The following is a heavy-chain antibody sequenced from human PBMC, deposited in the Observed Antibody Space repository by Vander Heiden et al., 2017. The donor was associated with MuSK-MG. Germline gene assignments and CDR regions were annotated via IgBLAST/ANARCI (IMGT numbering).Heavy chain of an antibody. CDR1: GFPFNHYA. CDR2: ISGSGGTT. Sequence: EVQVLESGGGLVPPGGSLRLSCAASGFPFNHYALSSVRPAPGKGLDWVSAISGSGGTTYYADSVKGRFTISRDNSKNTLYLQMDSLRAEDTAVYYCARYNRGLDYWGQGTLVTVSS. J-gene: IGHJ4*02. D-gene: IGHD1-20*01. CDR3: ARYNRGLDY. V-gene: IGHV3-23*01.